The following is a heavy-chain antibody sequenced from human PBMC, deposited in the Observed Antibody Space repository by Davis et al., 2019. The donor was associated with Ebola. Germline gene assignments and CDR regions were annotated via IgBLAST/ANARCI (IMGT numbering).Heavy chain of an antibody. CDR2: FDPEDGEA. Sequence: ASVKVSCKVSEYTLAELSIHWVRQAPGKGLEWMGCFDPEDGEAIYAQKFQGRVTITTDTSASTAYMELSSLTSEDTGVYYCARDDYGHSTYWGQGTLVTVS. V-gene: IGHV1-24*01. CDR3: ARDDYGHSTY. D-gene: IGHD4-17*01. CDR1: EYTLAELS. J-gene: IGHJ4*02.